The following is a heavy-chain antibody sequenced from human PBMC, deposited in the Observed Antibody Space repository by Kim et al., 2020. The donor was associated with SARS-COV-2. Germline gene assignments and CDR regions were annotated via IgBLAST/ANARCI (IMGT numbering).Heavy chain of an antibody. D-gene: IGHD2-2*02. V-gene: IGHV4-34*01. CDR3: ARGGPGYCSSTSCYTALSY. CDR2: INHSGST. J-gene: IGHJ4*02. Sequence: SETLSLTCAVYGGSFSGYYWSWIRQPPGKGLEWIGEINHSGSTNYNPSLKSRVTISVDTSKNQFSLKLSSVTAADTAVYYCARGGPGYCSSTSCYTALSYWGQGTLVTVSS. CDR1: GGSFSGYY.